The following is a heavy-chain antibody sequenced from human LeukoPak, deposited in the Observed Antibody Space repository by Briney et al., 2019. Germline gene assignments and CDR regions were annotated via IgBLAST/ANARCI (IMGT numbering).Heavy chain of an antibody. Sequence: PGGSLRLSCAASGFTFSSYSMNWVRQAPGKGLVWVSRINSDSSSTNYADSVKGRFTISRDNAKNTLYLQMNSLRAEDTAVYYCASGLLRWELPDASDIWGEGTLFTVSS. CDR2: INSDSSST. V-gene: IGHV3-74*01. J-gene: IGHJ3*02. D-gene: IGHD1-26*01. CDR1: GFTFSSYS. CDR3: ASGLLRWELPDASDI.